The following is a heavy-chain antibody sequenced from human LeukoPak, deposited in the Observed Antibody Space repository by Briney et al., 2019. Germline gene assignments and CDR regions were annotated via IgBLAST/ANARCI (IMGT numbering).Heavy chain of an antibody. V-gene: IGHV1-69*05. CDR1: GYTFSSYA. CDR3: ARSRSQDWYFDL. Sequence: ASVKVSCKASGYTFSSYAISWVRQAPGQGLEWMGGIVPIFGTANYAQKFQGRVTITTDESTSTAYMELSSLRSEDTAVYYCARSRSQDWYFDLWGRGTLVTVSS. J-gene: IGHJ2*01. CDR2: IVPIFGTA.